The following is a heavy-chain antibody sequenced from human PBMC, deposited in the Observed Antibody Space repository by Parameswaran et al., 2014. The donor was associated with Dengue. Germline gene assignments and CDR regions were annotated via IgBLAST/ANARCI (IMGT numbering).Heavy chain of an antibody. CDR3: ARDVAGSWYSDY. V-gene: IGHV4-30-2*01. D-gene: IGHD6-13*01. J-gene: IGHJ4*02. CDR2: IYHSGST. Sequence: VRQMPGKGLEWIGYIYHSGSTYYNPSLKSRVTISVDRSKNQFSLKLSSVTAADTAVYYCARDVAGSWYSDYWGQGTLVTVSS.